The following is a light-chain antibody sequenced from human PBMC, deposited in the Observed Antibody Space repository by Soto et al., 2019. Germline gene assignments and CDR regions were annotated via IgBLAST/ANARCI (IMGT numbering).Light chain of an antibody. CDR3: QSYDSSLSGVV. CDR1: SSNIGAGYD. CDR2: GNN. V-gene: IGLV1-40*01. J-gene: IGLJ2*01. Sequence: QSVLTQPPSVTGAPGQRVTISCTGSSSNIGAGYDVHWYQRLPGTAPKLLIYGNNNRPSGVSDRFSGSKSGTSASLAITGLQAEDEADYYCQSYDSSLSGVVFGGGTKLTVL.